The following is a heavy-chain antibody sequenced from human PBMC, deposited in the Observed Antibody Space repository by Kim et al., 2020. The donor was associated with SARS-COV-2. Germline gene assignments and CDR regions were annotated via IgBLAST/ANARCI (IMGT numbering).Heavy chain of an antibody. CDR3: ARVIRYNWNDGDYFDY. V-gene: IGHV7-4-1*02. J-gene: IGHJ4*02. Sequence: GFTGRFVFSLDTSVSTAYLQISSLKAEDTAVYYCARVIRYNWNDGDYFDYWGQGTLVTVSS. D-gene: IGHD1-1*01.